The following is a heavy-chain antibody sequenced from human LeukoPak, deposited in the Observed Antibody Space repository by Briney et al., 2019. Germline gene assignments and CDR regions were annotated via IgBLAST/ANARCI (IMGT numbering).Heavy chain of an antibody. J-gene: IGHJ3*02. V-gene: IGHV4-59*01. CDR2: IYYSGST. D-gene: IGHD3/OR15-3a*01. Sequence: PSETLSLTCTVSGGSISSYYWSWIRQPPGKGLEWMGYIYYSGSTNYNPSLKSRVTISVDTSKNQFSLKLSSVTAADTAVYYCARRLGWTLDAFDIWGQGTMVTVSS. CDR3: ARRLGWTLDAFDI. CDR1: GGSISSYY.